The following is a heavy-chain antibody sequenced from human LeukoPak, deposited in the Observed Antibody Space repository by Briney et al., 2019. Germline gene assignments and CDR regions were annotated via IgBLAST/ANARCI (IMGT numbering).Heavy chain of an antibody. V-gene: IGHV3-23*01. CDR2: ISGSGGST. Sequence: PGGSLRLSCAASGFTFSSYAMSWVRQAPGKGLEWVSAISGSGGSTYYADSVKGRFTISRDNSKNTLYLQMNSLRAEDTAVYYWAKELFPGIAVAGQFDPWGQGTLVTVSS. CDR1: GFTFSSYA. D-gene: IGHD6-13*01. CDR3: AKELFPGIAVAGQFDP. J-gene: IGHJ5*02.